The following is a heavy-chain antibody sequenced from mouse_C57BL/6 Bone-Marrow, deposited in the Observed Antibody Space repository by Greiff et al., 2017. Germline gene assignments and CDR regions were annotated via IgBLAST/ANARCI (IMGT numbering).Heavy chain of an antibody. CDR1: GYTFTDYI. CDR2: IYPVSGET. J-gene: IGHJ3*01. V-gene: IGHV1-11*01. D-gene: IGHD1-1*01. CDR3: PPPGVLERYPWFAY. Sequence: VQLQQSGAELASPGASVTLSCKASGYTFTDYIMNWVKKRPGQGLEWIGSIYPVSGETNYNQEFMGKATFPVDRSSSTLYMVLNSLTSEDPAVYYCPPPGVLERYPWFAYWGQGTLVTVSA.